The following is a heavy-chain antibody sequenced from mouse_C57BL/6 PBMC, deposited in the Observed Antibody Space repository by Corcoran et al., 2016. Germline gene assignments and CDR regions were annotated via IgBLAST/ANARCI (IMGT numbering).Heavy chain of an antibody. V-gene: IGHV1-18*01. J-gene: IGHJ4*01. D-gene: IGHD3-2*02. CDR2: INPNNGGT. CDR3: ARQLRPLYAMDY. CDR1: GYTFTDYN. Sequence: EVQLQQSGPELVKPGASVKIPCKASGYTFTDYNMDWVKQSHGKSLEWIGDINPNNGGTIYNQKFKGKATLTVDKSSSTAYMELRSLTSEDTAVYYCARQLRPLYAMDYWGQGTSVTVSS.